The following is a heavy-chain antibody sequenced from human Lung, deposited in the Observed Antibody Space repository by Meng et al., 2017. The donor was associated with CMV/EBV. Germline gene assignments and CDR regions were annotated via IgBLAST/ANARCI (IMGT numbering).Heavy chain of an antibody. D-gene: IGHD3-3*01. J-gene: IGHJ4*02. V-gene: IGHV3-21*01. CDR2: ISTSSTYI. CDR3: ARAFYDFWSGIGY. Sequence: GESLKISCAASGFTFNGYNMNWVRQAPGKGLEWVASISTSSTYIFYADSVKGRFTVSRDNANSALYLQMDSLRAEDTAVYYCARAFYDFWSGIGYWGQGVLVXVSS. CDR1: GFTFNGYN.